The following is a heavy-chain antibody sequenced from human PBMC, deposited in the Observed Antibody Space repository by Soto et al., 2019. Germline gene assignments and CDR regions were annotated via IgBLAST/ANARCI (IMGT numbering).Heavy chain of an antibody. CDR2: ISGSGGST. D-gene: IGHD1-1*01. CDR1: GFTFSSYA. CDR3: AKEQVLDWNYGGMDV. V-gene: IGHV3-23*01. Sequence: EVQLLESGGGLVQPGGSLRLSCAASGFTFSSYAMSWVRQAPGKGLEWVSAISGSGGSTYYADSVKGRFTISRDNSKNTLYLQMNSVRAEDRAVYYCAKEQVLDWNYGGMDVWGQGTTVTVSS. J-gene: IGHJ6*02.